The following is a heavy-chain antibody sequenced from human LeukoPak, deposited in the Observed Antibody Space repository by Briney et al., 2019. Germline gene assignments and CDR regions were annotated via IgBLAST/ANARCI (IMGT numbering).Heavy chain of an antibody. CDR2: IYSSGNT. D-gene: IGHD3-3*01. Sequence: SETLSLTCTVSGGSLSSYYWTWIRQPAGKGLEWIGRIYSSGNTNYNPSLKSRVTMSVDTSNNQFSLKLSSVTAADTAVYYCARHLAPPQYYDFWSGLYYYYGMDVWGQGTTVTVSS. CDR1: GGSLSSYY. V-gene: IGHV4-4*07. J-gene: IGHJ6*02. CDR3: ARHLAPPQYYDFWSGLYYYYGMDV.